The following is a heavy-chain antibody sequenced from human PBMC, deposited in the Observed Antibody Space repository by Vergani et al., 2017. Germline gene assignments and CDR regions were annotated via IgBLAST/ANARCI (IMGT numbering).Heavy chain of an antibody. CDR1: GFTFSSYA. D-gene: IGHD2-2*01. Sequence: EVQLLESGGGLVQPGGSLRLSCAASGFTFSSYAMSWVRQAPGKGLGWVSSISGSGDFTFYTDSVKGRFTVSRDNSKNTLYLQMNSLRAEDTAVYYCAKGGLPAATYHYYMDFWGKGTTVTVSS. V-gene: IGHV3-23*01. CDR3: AKGGLPAATYHYYMDF. CDR2: ISGSGDFT. J-gene: IGHJ6*03.